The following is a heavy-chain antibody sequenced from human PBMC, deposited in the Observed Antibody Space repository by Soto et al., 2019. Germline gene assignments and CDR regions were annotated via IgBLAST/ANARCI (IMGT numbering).Heavy chain of an antibody. CDR1: GFTFSSYG. CDR2: IWYDGSNK. D-gene: IGHD6-19*01. V-gene: IGHV3-33*01. Sequence: QVQLVESGGGVVQPGRSLRLSCAASGFTFSSYGMHWVRQAPGKGLEWVAVIWYDGSNKYYVDSVKGRFTISRDNSKNTLYLQMNSLRAEDTAVYYCARDSSSGWFDYWGQGTLVTVSS. CDR3: ARDSSSGWFDY. J-gene: IGHJ4*02.